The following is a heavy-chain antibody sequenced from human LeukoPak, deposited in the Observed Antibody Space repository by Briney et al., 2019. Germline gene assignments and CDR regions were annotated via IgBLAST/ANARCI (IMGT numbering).Heavy chain of an antibody. Sequence: PGGSLRLSCAASGFTFSSYVMHWVRQAPGKGLEWVAVISYDGGNKYYAGSVKGRFTISRDNSKNTLYLEMNSLRAEDTAVYYCANVIPRYSGSSVGAFDIWGQGTMVIVYS. CDR1: GFTFSSYV. V-gene: IGHV3-30-3*01. CDR3: ANVIPRYSGSSVGAFDI. D-gene: IGHD1-26*01. J-gene: IGHJ3*02. CDR2: ISYDGGNK.